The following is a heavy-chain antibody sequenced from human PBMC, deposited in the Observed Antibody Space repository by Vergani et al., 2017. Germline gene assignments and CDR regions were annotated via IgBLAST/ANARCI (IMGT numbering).Heavy chain of an antibody. J-gene: IGHJ4*02. V-gene: IGHV1-46*03. CDR3: ARPHGDILPPDPRRLDY. Sequence: QVLLVQSGAEVKKPGASVRVSCKTSGYTFTNDYIHWVRQSPGQGLEWMGIINPSGGSTTYAQQFQGRLTMTRDTSTSTVYMDLSNLRSEDTAVDYCARPHGDILPPDPRRLDYWGQGTLVTVSS. CDR1: GYTFTNDY. CDR2: INPSGGST.